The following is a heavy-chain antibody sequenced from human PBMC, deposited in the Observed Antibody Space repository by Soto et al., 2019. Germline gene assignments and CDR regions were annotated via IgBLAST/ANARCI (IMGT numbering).Heavy chain of an antibody. CDR3: ARLVAGPYFDY. CDR1: GFTFSDYY. J-gene: IGHJ4*02. Sequence: GGSLRLSCAASGFTFSDYYMSWIRQAPGKGLEWVSYISSSSSYTNYADSVKGRFTISRDNAKNSLYLQMNSLRAEDTAVYYCARLVAGPYFDYWGQGTLVTVSS. D-gene: IGHD6-19*01. V-gene: IGHV3-11*06. CDR2: ISSSSSYT.